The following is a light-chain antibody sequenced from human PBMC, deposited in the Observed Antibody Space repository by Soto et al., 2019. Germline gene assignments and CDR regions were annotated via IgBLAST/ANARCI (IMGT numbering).Light chain of an antibody. Sequence: QSALTQPASVSGSPGQSITISCTGTSSDVGSYNLVSWYQHHPGKAPKLMIFEVSKRPSGVSNRFSGSKSGNTASLTISGLQAADEAEYYCCSYAGTYVFGTGTKLTVL. J-gene: IGLJ1*01. CDR3: CSYAGTYV. V-gene: IGLV2-23*02. CDR1: SSDVGSYNL. CDR2: EVS.